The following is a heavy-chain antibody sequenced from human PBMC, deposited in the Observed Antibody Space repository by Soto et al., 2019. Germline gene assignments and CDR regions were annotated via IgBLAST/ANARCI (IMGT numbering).Heavy chain of an antibody. CDR1: GFTFSSYS. CDR3: ATLGLDIADAFDI. CDR2: ISSSSSYI. D-gene: IGHD6-13*01. V-gene: IGHV3-21*01. Sequence: PGGSLRLSCAASGFTFSSYSMNWVRQAPGKGLEWVSSISSSSSYIYYADSVKGRFTISRDNAKNSLYLQMNSLRAEDTAVYYCATLGLDIADAFDIWGQGTMVTV. J-gene: IGHJ3*02.